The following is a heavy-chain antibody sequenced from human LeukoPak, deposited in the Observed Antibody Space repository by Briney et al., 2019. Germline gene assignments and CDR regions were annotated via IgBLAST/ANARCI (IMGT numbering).Heavy chain of an antibody. CDR2: ISSSGSTI. CDR3: AKDEAQISPDAFDI. CDR1: GFTFSSYE. V-gene: IGHV3-48*03. J-gene: IGHJ3*02. Sequence: GGSLRLSCAASGFTFSSYEMNWVRQAPGKGLEWVSYISSSGSTIYYADSVKGRFTISRDNAKNTLYLQMNSLRAEDTAVYYCAKDEAQISPDAFDIWGQGTMVTVSS.